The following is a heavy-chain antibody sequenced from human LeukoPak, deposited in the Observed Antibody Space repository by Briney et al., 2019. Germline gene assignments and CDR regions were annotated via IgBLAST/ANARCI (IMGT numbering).Heavy chain of an antibody. D-gene: IGHD3-9*01. Sequence: GGSLRLSCAASGFTFSDYYMSWICQAPGKGLEWVSYISSSGSTIYYADSVKGRFTISRDNAKNSLYLQMNSLRAEDTAVYYCARVEDYDILTGFDYWGQGTLVTVSS. V-gene: IGHV3-11*04. CDR3: ARVEDYDILTGFDY. CDR1: GFTFSDYY. CDR2: ISSSGSTI. J-gene: IGHJ4*02.